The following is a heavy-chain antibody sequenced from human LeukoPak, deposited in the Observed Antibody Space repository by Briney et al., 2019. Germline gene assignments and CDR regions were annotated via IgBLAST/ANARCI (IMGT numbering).Heavy chain of an antibody. CDR2: IYYSGST. V-gene: IGHV4-39*01. D-gene: IGHD3-22*01. CDR1: GGSLSSSTYY. Sequence: SETLSLTCIVSGGSLSSSTYYWGWIRQPPGKGPEWIGSIYYSGSTYYNPSLKRRVTMSVDTSKNQFSLKLTSVTAADTAVYYCARPAKNTMIVDWYFDLWGRGTLVTVSS. CDR3: ARPAKNTMIVDWYFDL. J-gene: IGHJ2*01.